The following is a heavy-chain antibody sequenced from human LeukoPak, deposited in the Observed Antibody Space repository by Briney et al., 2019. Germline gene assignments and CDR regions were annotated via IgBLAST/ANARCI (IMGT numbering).Heavy chain of an antibody. D-gene: IGHD3-3*01. CDR3: AKAELGVDTFFDY. J-gene: IGHJ4*02. Sequence: GGSLRLSCTASGFTFGDYAMSWIRQAPGKGLEWISYISVSGSMIYYADSVKGRFTISRDNAKNSLYLQMNSLRAEDTAFYYCAKAELGVDTFFDYWGQGTLVTVSS. V-gene: IGHV3-11*01. CDR1: GFTFGDYA. CDR2: ISVSGSMI.